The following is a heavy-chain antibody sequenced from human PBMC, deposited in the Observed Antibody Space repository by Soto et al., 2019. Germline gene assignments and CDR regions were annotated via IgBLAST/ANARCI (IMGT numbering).Heavy chain of an antibody. D-gene: IGHD3-3*01. CDR3: VKSLRFLEWLLPNPYYYYYGMDV. J-gene: IGHJ6*02. Sequence: GGSLRLSCSASGFTFSSYAMHWVRQAPGKGLEYVSAISSNGGSTYYADSVKGRFTISRDNSQNTLYLQMSSLRAEDTAVYYCVKSLRFLEWLLPNPYYYYYGMDVWGQGTTVTVSS. CDR1: GFTFSSYA. CDR2: ISSNGGST. V-gene: IGHV3-64D*08.